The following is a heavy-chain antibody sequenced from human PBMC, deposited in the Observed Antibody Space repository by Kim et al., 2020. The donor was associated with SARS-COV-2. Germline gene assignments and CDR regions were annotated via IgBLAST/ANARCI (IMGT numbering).Heavy chain of an antibody. CDR3: AKEHQHPLRFLEWLPDYYYGMDV. D-gene: IGHD3-3*01. CDR2: ISYDGSNK. V-gene: IGHV3-30*18. J-gene: IGHJ6*02. CDR1: GFTFSSYG. Sequence: GGSLRLSCAASGFTFSSYGMHWVRQAPGKGLEWVAVISYDGSNKYYADSVKGRFTISRDNSKNTLYLQMNSLRAEDTAVYYCAKEHQHPLRFLEWLPDYYYGMDVWGQGTTVTVSS.